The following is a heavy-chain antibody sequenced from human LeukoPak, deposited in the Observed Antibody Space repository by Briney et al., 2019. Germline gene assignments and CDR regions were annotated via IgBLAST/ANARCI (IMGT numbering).Heavy chain of an antibody. Sequence: GGSLRLSCAVSGFTSSSYAMSWVRQAPGKGLEWVSAISGSGGSTYYADSVKGRFTISRDNSKNTLYLQMNSLRAEDTAVYYCAKGGGDYGDYYYYYMDVWGKGTTVTVSS. CDR3: AKGGGDYGDYYYYYMDV. J-gene: IGHJ6*03. CDR1: GFTSSSYA. CDR2: ISGSGGST. D-gene: IGHD4-17*01. V-gene: IGHV3-23*01.